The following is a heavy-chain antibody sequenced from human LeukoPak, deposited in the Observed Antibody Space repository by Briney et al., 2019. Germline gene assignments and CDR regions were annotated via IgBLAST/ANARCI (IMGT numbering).Heavy chain of an antibody. CDR3: TRAYLPHDYFDY. V-gene: IGHV4-59*12. CDR1: GGSFSGYY. Sequence: KPSETLSLTCAVYGGSFSGYYWSWIRQPPGKGLEWIGSIFYSGSTYYNPSVKSRVTMSVDTSKNQFSLRLSSVTAADTAVYYCTRAYLPHDYFDYWGQGTLVTVSS. J-gene: IGHJ4*02. CDR2: IFYSGST. D-gene: IGHD2-2*01.